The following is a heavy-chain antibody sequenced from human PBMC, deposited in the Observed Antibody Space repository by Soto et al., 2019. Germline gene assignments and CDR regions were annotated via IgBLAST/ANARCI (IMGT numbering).Heavy chain of an antibody. CDR1: GGTFSSYA. Sequence: RASVKVSCKASGGTFSSYAISWVRQAPGQGLEWMGGIIPIFGTANYAQKFQGRVTITADESTSTAYMELSSLRSEDTAVYYCARDGLGYCSGGSCWFDPWGQGTLVTVSS. J-gene: IGHJ5*02. CDR3: ARDGLGYCSGGSCWFDP. V-gene: IGHV1-69*13. D-gene: IGHD2-15*01. CDR2: IIPIFGTA.